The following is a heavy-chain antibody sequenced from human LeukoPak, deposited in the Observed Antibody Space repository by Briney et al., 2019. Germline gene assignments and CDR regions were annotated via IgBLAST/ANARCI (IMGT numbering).Heavy chain of an antibody. CDR3: AKEEWGITGTLCY. CDR2: ISYDGSNK. D-gene: IGHD1-20*01. J-gene: IGHJ4*02. V-gene: IGHV3-30-3*01. CDR1: GFTFSSYA. Sequence: GGSLRLSCAASGFTFSSYAMHWVRQAPGKGLEWVAVISYDGSNKYYADSVKGRFTISRDNSKNTLYLQMNRLRAEDTAVYYCAKEEWGITGTLCYWGQGTLVTVSS.